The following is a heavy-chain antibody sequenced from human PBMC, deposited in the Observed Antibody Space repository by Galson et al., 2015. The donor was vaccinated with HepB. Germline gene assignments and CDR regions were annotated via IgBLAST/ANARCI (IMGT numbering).Heavy chain of an antibody. J-gene: IGHJ4*02. V-gene: IGHV3-11*03. Sequence: SLRLSCAASGFTFSDYYMSWIRQAPGKGLEWVSYISSSSRNTNYADSVKGRFTISRDDSKNMAYLHMRSLKTDDTAVYYCVRSGDFSGYSSRWGQGTLVTVSS. CDR1: GFTFSDYY. CDR3: VRSGDFSGYSSR. D-gene: IGHD6-13*01. CDR2: ISSSSRNT.